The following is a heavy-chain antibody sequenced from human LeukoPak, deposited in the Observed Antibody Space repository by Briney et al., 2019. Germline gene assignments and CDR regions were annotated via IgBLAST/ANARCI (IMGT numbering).Heavy chain of an antibody. Sequence: ASVKVSCKASGYTFTSYGISWVRQAPGQGLEWMGWINPNSGGTNYAQKFQGRVTMTRDTSISTAYMELSRPRSDDTAVYYCARDPPLYYYMDVWGKGTTVTVSS. J-gene: IGHJ6*03. V-gene: IGHV1-2*02. CDR2: INPNSGGT. CDR3: ARDPPLYYYMDV. CDR1: GYTFTSYG.